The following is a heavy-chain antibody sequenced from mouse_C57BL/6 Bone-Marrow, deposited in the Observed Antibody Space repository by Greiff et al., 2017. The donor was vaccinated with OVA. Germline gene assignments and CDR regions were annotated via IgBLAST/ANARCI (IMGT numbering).Heavy chain of an antibody. CDR2: IYPGDGDT. Sequence: VQLQESGPELVKPGASVKISCKASGYAFSSSWMNWVKQRPGKGLEWIGRIYPGDGDTNYNGKFTGKATLTADKSSSTAYMQLSSLTSEDSAVYFCARWEIPHYAMDYWGQGTSVTVSS. CDR3: ARWEIPHYAMDY. CDR1: GYAFSSSW. J-gene: IGHJ4*01. D-gene: IGHD4-1*01. V-gene: IGHV1-82*01.